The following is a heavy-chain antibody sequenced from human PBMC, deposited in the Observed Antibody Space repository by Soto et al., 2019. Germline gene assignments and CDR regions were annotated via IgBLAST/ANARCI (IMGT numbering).Heavy chain of an antibody. Sequence: LSLTCTVSGGSISSSSYYWGWIRQPPGKGLEWIGSIYYSGSTYYNPSLKSRVTISVDTSKNQFPLKLSSVTAADTAVYYCARGSGIAAYNWFDPWGQGTLVTVSS. CDR3: ARGSGIAAYNWFDP. CDR1: GGSISSSSYY. V-gene: IGHV4-39*01. J-gene: IGHJ5*02. CDR2: IYYSGST. D-gene: IGHD6-13*01.